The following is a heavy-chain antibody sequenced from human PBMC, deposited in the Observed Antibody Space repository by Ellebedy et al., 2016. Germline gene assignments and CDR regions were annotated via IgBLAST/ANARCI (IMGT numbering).Heavy chain of an antibody. CDR2: ISSDGSTQ. Sequence: GGSLRLSCEASGFTFSSYSVHWLRQAPGKRLEWVAVISSDGSTQYYADSVKGRFAISRDNSKNTLYLQMNSLRPEDTAVYFCVREPVITYWYFDPWGRGTLVTVSS. V-gene: IGHV3-30*09. J-gene: IGHJ2*01. D-gene: IGHD2-2*01. CDR1: GFTFSSYS. CDR3: VREPVITYWYFDP.